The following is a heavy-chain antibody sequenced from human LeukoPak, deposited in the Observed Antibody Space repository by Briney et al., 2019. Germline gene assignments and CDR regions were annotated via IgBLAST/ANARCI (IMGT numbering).Heavy chain of an antibody. CDR2: INSNSGDT. D-gene: IGHD5-24*01. J-gene: IGHJ4*02. CDR1: GYTFTAYY. Sequence: ASVKVSCKASGYTFTAYYLHWVRQAPRQGLEWMGWINSNSGDTNYAQNFQGRVTMTRDTSINTAYMELSSLRSGDAAIYYCTRGGDGTRRDFDYWGQGTLVTVSP. CDR3: TRGGDGTRRDFDY. V-gene: IGHV1-2*02.